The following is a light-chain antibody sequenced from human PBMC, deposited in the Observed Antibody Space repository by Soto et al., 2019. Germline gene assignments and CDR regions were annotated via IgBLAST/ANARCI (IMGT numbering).Light chain of an antibody. CDR3: QQRINLPPLT. Sequence: EIVLTQSPATLSLSPGERATLSCRASQSVSSYLAWYQQKPGQAPRLLIYDASNRATGIPARFSGSGSGTDFTLTISSLEPEDFAVYYCQQRINLPPLTFAQGTKVEIK. CDR1: QSVSSY. CDR2: DAS. J-gene: IGKJ1*01. V-gene: IGKV3-11*01.